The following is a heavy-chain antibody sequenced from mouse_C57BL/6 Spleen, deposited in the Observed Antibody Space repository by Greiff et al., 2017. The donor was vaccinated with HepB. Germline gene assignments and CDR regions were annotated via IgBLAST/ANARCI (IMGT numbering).Heavy chain of an antibody. CDR3: ASYDGYSLDY. D-gene: IGHD2-3*01. J-gene: IGHJ2*01. CDR2: IYPGSGST. Sequence: QVQLKESGAELVKPGASVKMSCKASGYTFTSYWITWVKQRPGQGLEWIGDIYPGSGSTNYNEKFKSKATLTVDTSSSTAYMQLSSLTSEDSAVYYCASYDGYSLDYWGQGTTLTVSS. CDR1: GYTFTSYW. V-gene: IGHV1-55*01.